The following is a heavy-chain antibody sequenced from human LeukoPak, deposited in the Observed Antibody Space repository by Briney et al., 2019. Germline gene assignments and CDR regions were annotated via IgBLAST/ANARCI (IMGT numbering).Heavy chain of an antibody. CDR3: ARDPAGSGWYDP. CDR2: MSYAGTT. D-gene: IGHD1-26*01. V-gene: IGHV4-59*11. CDR1: GGSISSHY. J-gene: IGHJ5*02. Sequence: SGTLSLTCTVSGGSISSHYWGWIRQPPGKGLEWIGYMSYAGTTKYNPSLKSRVTISVDTSKNQVSMKLTSVSAADTAVYHCARDPAGSGWYDPWGPGTLVAVSS.